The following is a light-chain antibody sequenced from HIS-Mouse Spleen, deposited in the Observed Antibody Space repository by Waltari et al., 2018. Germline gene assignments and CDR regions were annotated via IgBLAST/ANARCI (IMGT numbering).Light chain of an antibody. CDR3: QQYNSYWT. CDR2: KAS. J-gene: IGKJ1*01. V-gene: IGKV1-5*03. Sequence: DIQMTQSPSTLSASVGDRVTITCWASQSISSWLAWYQQKPGKAPKILLYKASSLDSGVPSRFSGSGSGTEFTLTISSLQPDDFATYYCQQYNSYWTFGQGTKVEIK. CDR1: QSISSW.